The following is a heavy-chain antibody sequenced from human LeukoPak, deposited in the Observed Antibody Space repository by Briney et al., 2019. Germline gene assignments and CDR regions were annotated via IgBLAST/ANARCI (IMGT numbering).Heavy chain of an antibody. CDR1: GFTFRTYA. Sequence: PGGSLRLSCSASGFTFRTYAMAWVRQAPGKGLEWVSAISGSGGSTYYADSVKGRFTISRDNSKNTLYLQMNSLRAEDTAVYYCAKSGRSGHHFFDYWGQGTLVTVSS. CDR3: AKSGRSGHHFFDY. CDR2: ISGSGGST. V-gene: IGHV3-23*01. J-gene: IGHJ4*02. D-gene: IGHD6-19*01.